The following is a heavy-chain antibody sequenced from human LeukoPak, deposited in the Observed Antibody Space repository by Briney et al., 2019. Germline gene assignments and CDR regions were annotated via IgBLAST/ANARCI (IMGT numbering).Heavy chain of an antibody. CDR2: ISSSGYST. CDR1: GFTFSDYY. Sequence: GGSLRLSCAASGFTFSDYYMCWIRQAPGKELEWISYISSSGYSTYYTGSVKGRFTISRDNSNNSLYLQMNSLRDEDTAVYYCARDKRRFDKWGQGTLVAVSS. CDR3: ARDKRRFDK. J-gene: IGHJ4*02. V-gene: IGHV3-11*04.